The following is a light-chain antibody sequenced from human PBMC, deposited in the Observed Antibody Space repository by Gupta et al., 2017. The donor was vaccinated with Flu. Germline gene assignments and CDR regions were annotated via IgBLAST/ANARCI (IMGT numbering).Light chain of an antibody. J-gene: IGKJ1*01. CDR1: QSVSSSY. Sequence: DIVLTQSTRTLSLSPGERATLSCRASQSVSSSYLAWYQQKPGQAPRLLIYGASSRATGIPDRFSGSGSGTDFTLTISRLEPEDFAVYYCQQYGSSPWTFGQGTKVEIK. V-gene: IGKV3-20*01. CDR2: GAS. CDR3: QQYGSSPWT.